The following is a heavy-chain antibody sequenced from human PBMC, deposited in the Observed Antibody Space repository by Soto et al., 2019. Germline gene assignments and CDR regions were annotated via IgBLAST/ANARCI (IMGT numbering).Heavy chain of an antibody. CDR2: ISYDGSNK. CDR3: ASNGSGSYYLDY. J-gene: IGHJ4*02. CDR1: GFTFSSYA. D-gene: IGHD3-10*01. V-gene: IGHV3-30-3*01. Sequence: GGSLRLSCAASGFTFSSYAMHWVRQAPGKGLEWVAVISYDGSNKYYADSVKGRFTISRDNSKNTLYLQMNSLRAEDTAVYYCASNGSGSYYLDYWGQGTLVTVSS.